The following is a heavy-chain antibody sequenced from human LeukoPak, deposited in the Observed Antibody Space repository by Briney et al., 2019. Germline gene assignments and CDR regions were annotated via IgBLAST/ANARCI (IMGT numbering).Heavy chain of an antibody. CDR3: ARRYCANGVCYRSAFDI. V-gene: IGHV4-39*07. J-gene: IGHJ3*02. CDR1: GGSINSNSYY. D-gene: IGHD2-8*01. Sequence: SETLSLTCTVSGGSINSNSYYWGWIRQPPGKGLEWIGSIYYSGSTYYNPSLKSRVTISVDTSKNQFSLKVSSVTAADTAVYYCARRYCANGVCYRSAFDIWGQGTMVTVSS. CDR2: IYYSGST.